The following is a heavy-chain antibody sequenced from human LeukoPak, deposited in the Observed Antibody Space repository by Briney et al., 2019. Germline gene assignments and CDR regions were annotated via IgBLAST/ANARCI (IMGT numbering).Heavy chain of an antibody. D-gene: IGHD2-15*01. J-gene: IGHJ4*02. Sequence: ASETLSLTCTVSNDSISSGDYYWNWIRQPPGKGLEWIGYIFHRGGTSYNPSLKSRILFSVDTSQNQFSLKLNSVTAADTAVYYCVRGILYCSGGSCYRGPFDNWGQGTLVTVSA. CDR3: VRGILYCSGGSCYRGPFDN. CDR1: NDSISSGDYY. V-gene: IGHV4-30-4*01. CDR2: IFHRGGT.